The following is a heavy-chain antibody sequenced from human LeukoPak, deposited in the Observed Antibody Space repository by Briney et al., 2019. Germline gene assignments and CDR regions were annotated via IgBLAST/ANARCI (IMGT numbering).Heavy chain of an antibody. CDR2: IYHSGST. D-gene: IGHD3-10*01. V-gene: IGHV4-38-2*02. CDR1: GYSISSGYY. Sequence: SETLSLTCTVSGYSISSGYYWGWIRQPPGKGLEWIGSIYHSGSTYYNPSLKSRVTISVDTSKNQFSLKLSSVTAADTAVYYCARLSGYGSGSYYSNPLYYYYYMDVWGKGTTVTISS. CDR3: ARLSGYGSGSYYSNPLYYYYYMDV. J-gene: IGHJ6*03.